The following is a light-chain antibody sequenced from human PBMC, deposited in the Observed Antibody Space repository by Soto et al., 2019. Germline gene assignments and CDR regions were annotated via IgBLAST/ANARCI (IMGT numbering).Light chain of an antibody. V-gene: IGKV3-20*01. Sequence: EIVLTQSPGTLSLSPGERATLSCRASQSVSSSYLAWYQQKPGQAPRLLIYGASSRATRIPDRFSGSGSGTDFTLSISRLEPEDFAVYYCQQYGSSPPWTFCRGTKVEIK. CDR2: GAS. CDR3: QQYGSSPPWT. J-gene: IGKJ1*01. CDR1: QSVSSSY.